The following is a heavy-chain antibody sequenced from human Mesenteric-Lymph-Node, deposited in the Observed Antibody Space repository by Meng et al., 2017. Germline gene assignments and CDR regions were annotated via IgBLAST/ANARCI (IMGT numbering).Heavy chain of an antibody. CDR1: GGSISSGGYY. CDR2: IYYSGST. D-gene: IGHD5-18*01. CDR3: ARDPPRSTAMITGDY. V-gene: IGHV4-30-4*01. J-gene: IGHJ4*02. Sequence: QVQWQESGPGLVKPSQTLSLTCTVSGGSISSGGYYWSWIRQHPGKGLEWIGYIYYSGSTYYNPSLKSRVTISVDKSKNQFSLKLSSVTAADTAVYYCARDPPRSTAMITGDYWGQGTLVTVSS.